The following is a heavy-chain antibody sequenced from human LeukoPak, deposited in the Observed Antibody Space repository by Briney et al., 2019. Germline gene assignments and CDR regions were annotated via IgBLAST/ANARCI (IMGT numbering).Heavy chain of an antibody. CDR3: AKSYDNSGDSYFDY. D-gene: IGHD3-22*01. J-gene: IGHJ4*02. CDR1: GGSFSSSDYY. CDR2: IYYSGTT. V-gene: IGHV4-39*01. Sequence: SETLSLTCTVSGGSFSSSDYYWGWIRQPPGKGLEWIGSIYYSGTTYYNPSLKSRVTISVDTSKKQFSLKLRSVTAADTAVYYCAKSYDNSGDSYFDYWGQGTLVTVSS.